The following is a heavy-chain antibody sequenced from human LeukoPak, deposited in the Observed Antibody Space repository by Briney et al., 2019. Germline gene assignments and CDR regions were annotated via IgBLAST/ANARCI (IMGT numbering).Heavy chain of an antibody. CDR1: GGSFSGYY. CDR2: INRSGST. D-gene: IGHD5-18*01. Sequence: PSETLSLTCAVYGGSFSGYYWSWIRQPPGKGLEWIGEINRSGSTNYNPSLKSRVTISVDTSKNQFSLKLSSVTAADTAVYYCARSRIQLWGYYFDYWGQGTLVTVSS. V-gene: IGHV4-34*01. J-gene: IGHJ4*02. CDR3: ARSRIQLWGYYFDY.